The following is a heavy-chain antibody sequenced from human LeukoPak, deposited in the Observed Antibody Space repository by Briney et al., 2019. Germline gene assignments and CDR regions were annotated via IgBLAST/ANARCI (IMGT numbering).Heavy chain of an antibody. J-gene: IGHJ3*02. CDR1: GGSFSGYY. CDR3: ARIQYSGGSATGDAFDI. CDR2: INHSGST. Sequence: SETLSLTCAVYGGSFSGYYWSWIRQPPGKGLEWTGEINHSGSTNYNPSLKSRVTISVDTSKNQFSLKLSSVTAADTAVYYCARIQYSGGSATGDAFDIWGQGTMVTVSS. V-gene: IGHV4-34*01. D-gene: IGHD1-26*01.